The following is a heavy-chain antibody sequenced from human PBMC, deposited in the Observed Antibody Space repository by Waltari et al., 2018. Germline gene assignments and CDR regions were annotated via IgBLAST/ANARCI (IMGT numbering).Heavy chain of an antibody. CDR1: GSRLSDSW. CDR3: ATSSSWRFDY. J-gene: IGHJ4*02. D-gene: IGHD2-2*01. Sequence: VRLVDSGGGLVQPGGSLRSPCSAPGSRLSDSWMSWVRQAPGKGLEWVATINEDGSETYYVDSVKGRFTISRDNAKNSMYLQMNSLRAEDAAVYYSATSSSWRFDYWGQGTLVTVSS. CDR2: INEDGSET. V-gene: IGHV3-7*01.